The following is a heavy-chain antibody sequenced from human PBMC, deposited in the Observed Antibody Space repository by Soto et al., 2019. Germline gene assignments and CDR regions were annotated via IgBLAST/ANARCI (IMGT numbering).Heavy chain of an antibody. V-gene: IGHV1-18*01. CDR2: ISAYNGNT. J-gene: IGHJ4*02. Sequence: ASVKVSCKASGYTFTSYGISWVRQAPGQGLEWMGWISAYNGNTNYAQKLQGRVTMTTDTSTSTAYMELRSLRSDDTAVYYCARDPGTWSGYYTGSYFDYWGQGTLVTVSS. CDR3: ARDPGTWSGYYTGSYFDY. CDR1: GYTFTSYG. D-gene: IGHD3-3*01.